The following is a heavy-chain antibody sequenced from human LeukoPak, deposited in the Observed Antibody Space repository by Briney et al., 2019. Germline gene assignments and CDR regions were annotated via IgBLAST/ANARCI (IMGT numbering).Heavy chain of an antibody. V-gene: IGHV4-59*01. Sequence: SETLSLTCTVSGGSISSYYWGWIRQPPGKGLEWIGYIYYSGSTNYNPSLKSRVTISVDTSKNQFSLKLSSVTAADTAVYYCARVEYCSSTSCYVTVGNWFDPWGQGTLVTVSS. CDR1: GGSISSYY. J-gene: IGHJ5*02. CDR2: IYYSGST. CDR3: ARVEYCSSTSCYVTVGNWFDP. D-gene: IGHD2-2*01.